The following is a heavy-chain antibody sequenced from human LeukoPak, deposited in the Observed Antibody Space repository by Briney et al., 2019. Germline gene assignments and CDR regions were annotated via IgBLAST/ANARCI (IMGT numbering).Heavy chain of an antibody. CDR3: ARLTKYNDYVWGSYRYTGFDY. Sequence: GGSLRLSCAASGFTFSSYEMNWVSQAPGKGLEWVSYISSSGSTIYYADSVKGRFTISRDNAKNTLYLQMNSLRAEDTAVYYCARLTKYNDYVWGSYRYTGFDYWGQGTLVTVSS. J-gene: IGHJ4*02. D-gene: IGHD3-16*02. CDR2: ISSSGSTI. V-gene: IGHV3-48*03. CDR1: GFTFSSYE.